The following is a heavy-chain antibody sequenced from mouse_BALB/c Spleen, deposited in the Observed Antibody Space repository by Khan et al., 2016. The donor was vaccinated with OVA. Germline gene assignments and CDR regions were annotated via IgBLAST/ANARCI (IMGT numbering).Heavy chain of an antibody. D-gene: IGHD2-1*01. CDR1: GYTFTSYW. CDR3: ARDYYGNYGVAY. J-gene: IGHJ3*01. V-gene: IGHV1-87*01. CDR2: IYPGDGDT. Sequence: QVQLQQSGAELARPGASVKLSCKASGYTFTSYWMQWVKQRPGQGLEWIGAIYPGDGDTRYTQKFKGKATLTADKSSSTAYMQLSSLASEDSAVXYCARDYYGNYGVAYWGQGTLVTVSA.